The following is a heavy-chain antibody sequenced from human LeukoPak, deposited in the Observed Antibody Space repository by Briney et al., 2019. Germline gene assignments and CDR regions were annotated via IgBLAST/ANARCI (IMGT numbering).Heavy chain of an antibody. CDR2: INHSGST. CDR1: GGSFSGYY. J-gene: IGHJ5*02. V-gene: IGHV4-34*01. CDR3: ARVPQRFDP. Sequence: SETLSLTCAVYGGSFSGYYWSWIRQPPGKGLEWIGEINHSGSTNYNPSLKSRVTISVDTSMNQFSLKLSSVTAADTAVYYCARVPQRFDPWGQGTLVTVSS. D-gene: IGHD6-13*01.